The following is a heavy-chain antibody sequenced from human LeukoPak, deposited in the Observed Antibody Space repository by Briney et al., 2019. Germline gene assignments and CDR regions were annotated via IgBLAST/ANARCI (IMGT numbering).Heavy chain of an antibody. Sequence: SETLSLTCTVSGDSISTNYWTWIRQPPGKGLEWIGYIHDSGSTKYNPSLKSRATISVDTSKNQFSLKLSSVTAADTAVYYCARDRQATTAYDAFDIWGQGTMVTVSS. CDR2: IHDSGST. CDR3: ARDRQATTAYDAFDI. D-gene: IGHD4-17*01. CDR1: GDSISTNY. V-gene: IGHV4-59*01. J-gene: IGHJ3*02.